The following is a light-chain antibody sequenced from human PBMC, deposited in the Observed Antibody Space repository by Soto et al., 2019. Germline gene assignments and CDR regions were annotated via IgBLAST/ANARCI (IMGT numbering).Light chain of an antibody. CDR1: VEVFNY. CDR3: TSYTTSATGI. CDR2: EVS. Sequence: QSALTQPASVSASPGQSITLSCSDVEVFNYVSWYQHHPGRAPKLIIYEVSRRPSGVSPRFSGSKSGNTASLTISGLRSEDEADYYRTSYTTSATGIFGTGTKVTVL. J-gene: IGLJ1*01. V-gene: IGLV2-14*01.